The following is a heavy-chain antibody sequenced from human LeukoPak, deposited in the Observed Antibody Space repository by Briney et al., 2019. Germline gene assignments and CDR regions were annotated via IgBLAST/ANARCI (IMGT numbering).Heavy chain of an antibody. V-gene: IGHV3-7*01. J-gene: IGHJ6*03. CDR2: IEEDGSEK. CDR1: GFTLSSYW. Sequence: GGSLRLSCAASGFTLSSYWMTWVRQAPGQGLEGVGDIEEDGSEKYYVDSVQGRFTISRDNAKNSLYLQMNSLRAEDTALYYCARLYCSSTSCHTFHYYMDVWGKGTTVTVSS. CDR3: ARLYCSSTSCHTFHYYMDV. D-gene: IGHD2-2*02.